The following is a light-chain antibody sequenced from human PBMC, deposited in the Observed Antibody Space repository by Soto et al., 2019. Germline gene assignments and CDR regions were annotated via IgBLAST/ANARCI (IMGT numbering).Light chain of an antibody. CDR2: DVT. V-gene: IGLV2-11*01. J-gene: IGLJ1*01. CDR3: FSYEGTYTSYV. CDR1: SSDIGGYYY. Sequence: QSALTQPRSVSRSPGQSVTISCTGTSSDIGGYYYVSWYQQHPGKAPKLMIYDVTKRPSGVPDRFSASKSGITASLTISGLQAEDEADYYCFSYEGTYTSYVFGTGTKLTVL.